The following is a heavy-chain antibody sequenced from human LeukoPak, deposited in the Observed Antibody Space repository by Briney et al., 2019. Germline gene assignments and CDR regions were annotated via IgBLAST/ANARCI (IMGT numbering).Heavy chain of an antibody. Sequence: SGTLSLTCTVSGGSISSSIYYWGWFRQPPGKGLEWLGSIYYNVATYYNSSLKSRVTISVDTSKNHLSLKLSSVTAADTAVYYCARVRDGYNRNWAYWGQGTLVTVSS. D-gene: IGHD5-24*01. CDR3: ARVRDGYNRNWAY. CDR2: IYYNVAT. V-gene: IGHV4-39*02. CDR1: GGSISSSIYY. J-gene: IGHJ4*02.